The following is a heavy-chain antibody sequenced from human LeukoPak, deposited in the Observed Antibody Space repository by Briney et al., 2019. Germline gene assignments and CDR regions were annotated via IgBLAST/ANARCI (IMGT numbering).Heavy chain of an antibody. J-gene: IGHJ5*02. CDR1: GYTFTGYY. V-gene: IGHV1-2*02. CDR2: INPNSGGT. D-gene: IGHD3-16*01. CDR3: ARDFSGEWEQVTGWWLDP. Sequence: ASVKVSCKASGYTFTGYYMHWVRQAPGQGLEWMGWINPNSGGTNYAQKFQGRVTMTRDTSISTAYMELRSLRSDDTAVYYCARDFSGEWEQVTGWWLDPWGQGTLVIVSS.